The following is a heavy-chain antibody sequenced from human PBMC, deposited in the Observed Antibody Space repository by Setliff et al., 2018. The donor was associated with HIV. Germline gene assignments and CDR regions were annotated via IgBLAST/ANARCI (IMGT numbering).Heavy chain of an antibody. CDR2: IYYSGNT. Sequence: PSETLSLTCSVSGASIRGHYWSWIRQSPGKGLEWIGNIYYSGNTNYNPSFKSRVTISVGTSKNQFSLKLSSVTAADTAVYYCARGGFTGVTTHFQHWGRGTLVTV. J-gene: IGHJ1*01. CDR3: ARGGFTGVTTHFQH. V-gene: IGHV4-59*08. D-gene: IGHD4-17*01. CDR1: GASIRGHY.